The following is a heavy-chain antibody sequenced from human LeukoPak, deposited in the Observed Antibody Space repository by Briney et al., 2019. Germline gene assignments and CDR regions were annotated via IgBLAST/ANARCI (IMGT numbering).Heavy chain of an antibody. V-gene: IGHV4-4*08. J-gene: IGHJ5*02. D-gene: IGHD2-15*01. CDR2: IYYSGST. Sequence: SETLFLTCTVSGGSISSYYWSWIRQPPGKGLEWIGYIYYSGSTYYNPSLKSRVTLSVDTSKNQFSLKLSSVTAADTAVYYCAREVHVVVVAATIWLDPWGQGTLVTVSS. CDR1: GGSISSYY. CDR3: AREVHVVVVAATIWLDP.